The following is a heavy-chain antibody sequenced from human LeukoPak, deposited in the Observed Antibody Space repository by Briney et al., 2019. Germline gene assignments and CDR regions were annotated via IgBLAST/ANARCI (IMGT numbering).Heavy chain of an antibody. J-gene: IGHJ4*01. CDR2: IGGSGGST. D-gene: IGHD2-2*01. V-gene: IGHV3-23*01. CDR1: GFSVSSNY. CDR3: AKDGLGGYCGSTSCSIDY. Sequence: GGSLRLSCAASGFSVSSNYMSWVRQAPGKGLEWVSGIGGSGGSTYYADSVKGRFTISRDNSKNTLYLQMNSLRAEDTAVYYCAKDGLGGYCGSTSCSIDYWGQGTLVTVSS.